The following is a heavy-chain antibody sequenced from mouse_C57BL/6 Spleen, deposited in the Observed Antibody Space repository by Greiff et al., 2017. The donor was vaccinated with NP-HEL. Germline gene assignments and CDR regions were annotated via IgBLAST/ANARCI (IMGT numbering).Heavy chain of an antibody. J-gene: IGHJ2*01. Sequence: VQLQQSGPGLVKPSQSLSLTCSVTGYSITSGYYWNWIRQFPGNKLEWMGYISYDGSNNYNPSLKNRISITRDTSKNQFFLKLNSVTTEDTATYYCARDYDDGRGYYFDYWGQGTTLTVSS. CDR1: GYSITSGYY. V-gene: IGHV3-6*01. CDR2: ISYDGSN. D-gene: IGHD2-12*01. CDR3: ARDYDDGRGYYFDY.